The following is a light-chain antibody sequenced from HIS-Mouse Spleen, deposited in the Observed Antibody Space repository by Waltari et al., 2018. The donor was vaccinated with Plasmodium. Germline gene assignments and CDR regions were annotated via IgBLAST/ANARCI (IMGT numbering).Light chain of an antibody. CDR3: YSTDSSGNHRV. CDR1: ALPKKY. V-gene: IGLV3-10*01. CDR2: EDS. Sequence: SSELTQPPSVSVSPGQTTRITCSGDALPKKYAYWYQQKSGQAPVLGIYEDSKRPAGIPERFSGSSSGTMATLTIRGAQVEDEADYYCYSTDSSGNHRVFGGGTKLTVL. J-gene: IGLJ3*02.